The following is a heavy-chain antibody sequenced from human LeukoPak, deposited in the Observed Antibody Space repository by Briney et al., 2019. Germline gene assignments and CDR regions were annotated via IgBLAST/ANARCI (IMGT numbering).Heavy chain of an antibody. CDR1: GFTFSSYA. CDR2: ISGSGGST. V-gene: IGHV3-23*01. CDR3: AKEGGYYDILTGYYSPGYFDY. J-gene: IGHJ4*02. Sequence: PGGSLRLSCAASGFTFSSYAMSWVRQAPGKGLEWVSAISGSGGSTYYADSVKDRFTISRDNSKNTLYLQMNSLRAEDTAVYYCAKEGGYYDILTGYYSPGYFDYWGQGTLVTVSS. D-gene: IGHD3-9*01.